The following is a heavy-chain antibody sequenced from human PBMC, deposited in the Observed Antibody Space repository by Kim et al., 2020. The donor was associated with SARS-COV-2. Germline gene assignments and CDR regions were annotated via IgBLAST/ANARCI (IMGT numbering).Heavy chain of an antibody. CDR1: GYTFRTYD. Sequence: ASVKVSCKASGYTFRTYDMGWVRQAPGQGLEWMGWINTKTGNPTYAQGFTGRFALSLDTSVSTTYLQISSLKSEDTAVYYCARHSRQTGSSLPFSYWGQGTLVTVSS. V-gene: IGHV7-4-1*02. CDR2: INTKTGNP. J-gene: IGHJ4*02. D-gene: IGHD1-1*01. CDR3: ARHSRQTGSSLPFSY.